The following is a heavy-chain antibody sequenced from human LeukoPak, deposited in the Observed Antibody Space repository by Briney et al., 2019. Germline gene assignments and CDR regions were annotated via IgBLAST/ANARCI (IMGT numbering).Heavy chain of an antibody. V-gene: IGHV4-59*11. CDR1: GGSISSHY. CDR3: ARARVGYYDSSGYYYYFDY. D-gene: IGHD3-22*01. Sequence: SETLSLTCTVSGGSISSHYWSWIRQPPGKGLEWIGYIYYSGSINFNPSLRSRVTISVDTSKNQFSLKLSSVTAADTAVYYCARARVGYYDSSGYYYYFDYWGQGTLVTVSS. CDR2: IYYSGSI. J-gene: IGHJ4*02.